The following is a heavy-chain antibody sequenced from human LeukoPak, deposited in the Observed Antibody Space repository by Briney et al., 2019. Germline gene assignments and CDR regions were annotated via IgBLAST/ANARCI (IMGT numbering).Heavy chain of an antibody. Sequence: SETLSLTCTVSGGSISSSYYYWGWIRQPPGKGLEWIGSIFYSGRTYYNPSLKSRVTISVDTSKNQFSLKLSSVTAADTAVYYCARGKNYYGSGSYYNAKPRPLNWFDPWGQGTLVTVSS. D-gene: IGHD3-10*01. CDR3: ARGKNYYGSGSYYNAKPRPLNWFDP. CDR2: IFYSGRT. V-gene: IGHV4-39*07. CDR1: GGSISSSYYY. J-gene: IGHJ5*02.